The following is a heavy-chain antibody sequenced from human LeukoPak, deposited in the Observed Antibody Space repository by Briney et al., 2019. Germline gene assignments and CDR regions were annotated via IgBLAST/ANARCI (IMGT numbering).Heavy chain of an antibody. Sequence: ASVKVSCKVSGYTLTELSMHWVRQAPGKGLEWMGGFDPEDGETIYALKFQGRVTMTEDTSTDTAYMELSSLRSEDTAVYYCATVHSSGYNLRSFDYWGQGTLVTVSS. D-gene: IGHD3-22*01. J-gene: IGHJ4*02. V-gene: IGHV1-24*01. CDR3: ATVHSSGYNLRSFDY. CDR2: FDPEDGET. CDR1: GYTLTELS.